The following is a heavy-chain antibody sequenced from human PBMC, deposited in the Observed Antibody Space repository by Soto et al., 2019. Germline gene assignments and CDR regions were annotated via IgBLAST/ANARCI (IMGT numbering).Heavy chain of an antibody. CDR3: AREHIGRFDP. CDR2: ISYSGST. D-gene: IGHD2-21*01. CDR1: GGSISSGNYY. J-gene: IGHJ5*02. Sequence: PSETLSLTCTVSGGSISSGNYYWSWIRQPPGKGLEWIGFISYSGSTYYNASLKSRVTISVDTSKNQFSLKLSSVTAADTAVYYCAREHIGRFDPWGQGTLVTVSS. V-gene: IGHV4-30-4*01.